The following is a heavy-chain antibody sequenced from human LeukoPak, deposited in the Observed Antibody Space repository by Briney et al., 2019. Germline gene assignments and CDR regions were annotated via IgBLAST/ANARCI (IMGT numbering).Heavy chain of an antibody. CDR2: ISSSSSYI. D-gene: IGHD6-13*01. V-gene: IGHV3-21*01. Sequence: GGSLRLSCAASGFTFSSHSMNWVRQAPGKGLEWVSSISSSSSYIYYADSVKGRFTISRDNAKSSLYLQMNSLRAEDTAVYYCARGIIAAAGSDAFDIWGQGTMVTVSS. CDR1: GFTFSSHS. CDR3: ARGIIAAAGSDAFDI. J-gene: IGHJ3*02.